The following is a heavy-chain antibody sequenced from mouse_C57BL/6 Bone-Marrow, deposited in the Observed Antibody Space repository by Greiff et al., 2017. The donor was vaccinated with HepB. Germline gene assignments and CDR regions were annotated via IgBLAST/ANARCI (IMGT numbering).Heavy chain of an antibody. D-gene: IGHD2-4*01. V-gene: IGHV1-82*01. CDR2: IYPGDGDT. CDR1: GYAFSSSW. Sequence: VKLMESGPELVKPGASVKISCKASGYAFSSSWMNWVKQRPGKGLEWIGRIYPGDGDTNYNGKFKGKATLTADKSSSTAYMQLSSLTSEDSAVYFCAKLFYYDYDGFDYWGQGTTLTVSS. J-gene: IGHJ2*01. CDR3: AKLFYYDYDGFDY.